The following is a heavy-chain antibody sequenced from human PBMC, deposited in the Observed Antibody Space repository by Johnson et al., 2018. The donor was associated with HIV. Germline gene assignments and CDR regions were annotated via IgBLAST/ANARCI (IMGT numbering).Heavy chain of an antibody. CDR3: AKDWAYYYDSRPSGAFDI. V-gene: IGHV3-11*04. CDR1: GFTFSDYY. CDR2: ISRSGSTI. D-gene: IGHD3-22*01. J-gene: IGHJ3*02. Sequence: VQLVESGGGLVKPGGSLSLSCAASGFTFSDYYMSWIRQAPGKGLEWVSYISRSGSTIYYADSVKGRFTISRDNAKNSLYLQMNSLRAEDTAVYYCAKDWAYYYDSRPSGAFDIWGQGTMVTVSS.